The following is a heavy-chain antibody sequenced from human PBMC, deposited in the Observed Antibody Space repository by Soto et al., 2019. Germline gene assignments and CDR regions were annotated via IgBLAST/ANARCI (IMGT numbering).Heavy chain of an antibody. J-gene: IGHJ4*02. V-gene: IGHV1-46*03. CDR3: GRDGGYQRFDY. D-gene: IGHD2-15*01. Sequence: QVQLVQSGAEVKKPGASVKVSCKASGYTFTTYYIHWVRQAPGQGLERMGIINPSGGNITYAQKFQGRVTMTRDTSSSTVYMELSSLRSEETAVFYCGRDGGYQRFDYWGQGALVTVSS. CDR2: INPSGGNI. CDR1: GYTFTTYY.